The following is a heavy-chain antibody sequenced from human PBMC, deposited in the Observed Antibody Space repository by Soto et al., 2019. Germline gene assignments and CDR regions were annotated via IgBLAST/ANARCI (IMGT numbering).Heavy chain of an antibody. Sequence: LRPSCVGSGFTFSGYSMAWGRQAPGRGLEWVASISSRSTNIDYADSVKGRFTISRDNAKNLVSLQMSSLRGEDTALYYCAKFTEPGYSSIWYYFEYWGQGTPVTVSS. CDR1: GFTFSGYS. CDR2: ISSRSTNI. D-gene: IGHD6-19*01. CDR3: AKFTEPGYSSIWYYFEY. J-gene: IGHJ4*02. V-gene: IGHV3-21*06.